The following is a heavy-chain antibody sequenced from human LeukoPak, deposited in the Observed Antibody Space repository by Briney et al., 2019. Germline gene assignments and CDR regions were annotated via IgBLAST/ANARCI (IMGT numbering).Heavy chain of an antibody. CDR3: ARVDSRSWYLGY. Sequence: GRSLRLSCAASGFTFSSYAMHWVRQAPGKGLEWVAVISYDGSNKYYADSVKGRFTISRDNSKNTLYLQMNSLRAEDTAVYYCARVDSRSWYLGYWGQGTLVTVSS. D-gene: IGHD6-13*01. CDR2: ISYDGSNK. V-gene: IGHV3-30*04. J-gene: IGHJ4*02. CDR1: GFTFSSYA.